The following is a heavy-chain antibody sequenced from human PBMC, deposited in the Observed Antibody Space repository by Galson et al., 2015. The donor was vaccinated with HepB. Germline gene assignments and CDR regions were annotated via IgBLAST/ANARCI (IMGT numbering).Heavy chain of an antibody. D-gene: IGHD2-8*02. Sequence: SVKVSCKAFEGTFTSYAISWVRQAPGQGLEWLGGTIPVFGITNYTQKFQGRVTITADESTSTAYMELSSLTSEDTAVYYCATDASGWLDPWGQGTLVTVSS. CDR2: TIPVFGIT. J-gene: IGHJ5*02. V-gene: IGHV1-69*13. CDR3: ATDASGWLDP. CDR1: EGTFTSYA.